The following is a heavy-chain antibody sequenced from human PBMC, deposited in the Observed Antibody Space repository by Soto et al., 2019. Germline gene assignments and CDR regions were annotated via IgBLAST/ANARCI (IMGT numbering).Heavy chain of an antibody. Sequence: SETLSLTCTVSGGSISSSSYYWGWIRQPPGKGLEWIGSIYYSGSTYYNPSLKSRVTISVDTSKNHFSLKLSSVTAADTAVYYCATQEVGGSYVYTFDPWSQGTLVTVSS. CDR3: ATQEVGGSYVYTFDP. V-gene: IGHV4-39*02. D-gene: IGHD1-26*01. CDR1: GGSISSSSYY. CDR2: IYYSGST. J-gene: IGHJ5*02.